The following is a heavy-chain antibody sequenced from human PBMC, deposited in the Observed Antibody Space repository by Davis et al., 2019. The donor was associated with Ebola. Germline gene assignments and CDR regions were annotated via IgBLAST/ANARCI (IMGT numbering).Heavy chain of an antibody. Sequence: ASVKVSCKASGYTFTGYYMHWVRQAPGQGLEWMGWINPNSGGTNYAQKFQGWVTMTRDTSISTVYMELSSLRSEDTAVYYCARDPYYDSSGGGGYYYGMDVWGQGTTVTVSS. CDR2: INPNSGGT. J-gene: IGHJ6*02. D-gene: IGHD3-22*01. V-gene: IGHV1-2*04. CDR1: GYTFTGYY. CDR3: ARDPYYDSSGGGGYYYGMDV.